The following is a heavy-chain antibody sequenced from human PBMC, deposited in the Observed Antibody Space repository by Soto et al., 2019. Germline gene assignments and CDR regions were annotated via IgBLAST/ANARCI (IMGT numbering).Heavy chain of an antibody. CDR2: IYYSGST. J-gene: IGHJ4*02. D-gene: IGHD3-22*01. CDR3: ARVSNYYDSSGPWYYFDY. CDR1: GGSINSYY. Sequence: SETLCLTCTVSGGSINSYYLSWIRQPPGRGLEWIGYIYYSGSTTYNPSLKSRLTISVDTSKNQFSLKLNSVTAADTAVYYCARVSNYYDSSGPWYYFDYWGQGTLVTVSS. V-gene: IGHV4-59*01.